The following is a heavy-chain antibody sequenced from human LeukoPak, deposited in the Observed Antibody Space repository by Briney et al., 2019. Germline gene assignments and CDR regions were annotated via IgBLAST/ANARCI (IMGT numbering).Heavy chain of an antibody. J-gene: IGHJ4*02. Sequence: ASVKVSCKVSGYTFIYHFIHWVPQAPGKGLEWMGLVDPEDGETIYAEKFQDRVTITADTSIDTTYMEVKTLKSEDTAVYFCATDIYSSSWFSYWGQGTLVTVSS. CDR2: VDPEDGET. D-gene: IGHD6-13*01. V-gene: IGHV1-69-2*01. CDR3: ATDIYSSSWFSY. CDR1: GYTFIYHF.